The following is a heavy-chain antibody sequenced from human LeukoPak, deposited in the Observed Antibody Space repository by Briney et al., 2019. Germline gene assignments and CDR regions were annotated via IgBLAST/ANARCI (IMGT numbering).Heavy chain of an antibody. D-gene: IGHD3/OR15-3a*01. Sequence: PSETLSLTCAVYGGSFSGYYWSWIRQPPGKGLEWIGEINHSGSTNYNPSLKSRVTISEDTSKNQFSLKLSSVTAADTAVYYCARLSPLSMGTGAFDSWGQGTLVTVSS. V-gene: IGHV4-34*01. CDR1: GGSFSGYY. J-gene: IGHJ4*02. CDR2: INHSGST. CDR3: ARLSPLSMGTGAFDS.